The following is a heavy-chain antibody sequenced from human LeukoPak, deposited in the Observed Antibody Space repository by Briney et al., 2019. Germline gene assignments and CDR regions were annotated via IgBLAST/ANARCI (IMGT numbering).Heavy chain of an antibody. CDR2: ISGSGGST. J-gene: IGHJ4*02. D-gene: IGHD3-3*01. CDR3: ARCSGRVRFFGFDY. Sequence: GGSLRLSCAASGFTFSSYAMSWVRQAPGKGLEWVSAISGSGGSTYYADSVKGRFTISRDNSKNTLYLQMNSLRAEDTAVYYCARCSGRVRFFGFDYWGQGTLVTVSS. V-gene: IGHV3-23*01. CDR1: GFTFSSYA.